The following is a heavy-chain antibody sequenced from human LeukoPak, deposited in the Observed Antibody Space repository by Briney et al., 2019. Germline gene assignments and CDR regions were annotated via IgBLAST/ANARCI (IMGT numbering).Heavy chain of an antibody. J-gene: IGHJ4*02. CDR1: GFTFSSYS. D-gene: IGHD1-26*01. CDR3: ARDRLGIVGATYEFDC. V-gene: IGHV3-21*01. Sequence: PGGSLRLSCAASGFTFSSYSMNWVRQAPGKGLEWVSSISSSGSSIYYAASVRGRFTISRDNAKNSLYLQMNSLRAEDTAVYYCARDRLGIVGATYEFDCWGQGTLVTISS. CDR2: ISSSGSSI.